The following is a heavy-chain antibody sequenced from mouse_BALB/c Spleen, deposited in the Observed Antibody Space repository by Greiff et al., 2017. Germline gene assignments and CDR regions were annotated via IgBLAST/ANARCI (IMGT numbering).Heavy chain of an antibody. D-gene: IGHD2-1*01. CDR2: ISDGGSYT. CDR3: ARDGDGNYYFDY. Sequence: EVKVVESGGGLVKPGGSLKLSCAASGFTFSDYYMYWVRQTPEKRLEWVATISDGGSYTYYPDSVKGRFTISRDNAKNNLYLQMSSLKSEDTAMYYCARDGDGNYYFDYWGQGTTLTVSS. V-gene: IGHV5-4*02. J-gene: IGHJ2*01. CDR1: GFTFSDYY.